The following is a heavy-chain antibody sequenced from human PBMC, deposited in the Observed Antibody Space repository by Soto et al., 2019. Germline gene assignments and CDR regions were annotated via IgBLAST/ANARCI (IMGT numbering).Heavy chain of an antibody. J-gene: IGHJ4*02. CDR3: AGGSPVRDNGNFYY. CDR1: GSSISSYY. CDR2: IFYSGST. Sequence: QVQLQESGPGLVKPSETLSLTCIVSGSSISSYYWSWIRQPPGRGLEWIGYIFYSGSTNYNPSLTSRVTISVDTSTNQVSLKLNSVTAADTAVYYCAGGSPVRDNGNFYYWGKGTLVTVSS. D-gene: IGHD1-20*01. V-gene: IGHV4-59*01.